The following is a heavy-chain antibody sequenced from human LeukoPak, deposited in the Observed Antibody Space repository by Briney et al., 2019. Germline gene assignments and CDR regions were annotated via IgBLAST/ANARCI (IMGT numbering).Heavy chain of an antibody. J-gene: IGHJ4*02. Sequence: SETLSLTCTVSGGSISSSSYYWGWIRQLPGKGLEWIGYIYYSGSTNYNPSLKSRVTISVDTSKNQFSLKLSSVTAADTAVYYCARVGRYGYNLEYFDYWGQGTLVTVSS. CDR3: ARVGRYGYNLEYFDY. CDR1: GGSISSSSYY. V-gene: IGHV4-61*05. D-gene: IGHD5-24*01. CDR2: IYYSGST.